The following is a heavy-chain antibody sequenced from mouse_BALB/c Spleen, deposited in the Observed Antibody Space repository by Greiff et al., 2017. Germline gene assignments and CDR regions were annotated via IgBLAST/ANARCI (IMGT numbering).Heavy chain of an antibody. CDR2: ISNGSSTI. CDR3: ARSMDY. CDR1: GFTFSSFG. Sequence: EVQRVESGGGLVQPGGSRKLSCAASGFTFSSFGMHWVRQAPEKGLEWVAYISNGSSTIYYADTVKGRFTISRDNPKNTLFLQMTSLRSEDTAMYYCARSMDYWGQGTSVTGSS. J-gene: IGHJ4*01. V-gene: IGHV5-17*02.